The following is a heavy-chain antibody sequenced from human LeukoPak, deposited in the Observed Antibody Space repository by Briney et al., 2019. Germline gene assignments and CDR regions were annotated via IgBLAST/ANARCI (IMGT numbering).Heavy chain of an antibody. Sequence: GRSLRLSCTVSVCPFTDYVIQWVRQAPGKWLEWVAVTSADESIKSYSDSVRGRFTISRDNFKNILYLQMDSLGLDDTPVYFCARDPFLGGPDFLDYWGRGTLVTVSS. CDR3: ARDPFLGGPDFLDY. D-gene: IGHD1-26*01. J-gene: IGHJ4*02. V-gene: IGHV3-30*03. CDR2: TSADESIK. CDR1: VCPFTDYV.